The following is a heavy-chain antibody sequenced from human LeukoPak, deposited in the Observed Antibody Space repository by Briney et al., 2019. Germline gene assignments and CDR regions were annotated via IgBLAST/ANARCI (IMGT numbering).Heavy chain of an antibody. V-gene: IGHV1-2*02. CDR1: GYTFTGYY. D-gene: IGHD3-22*01. CDR3: ARDSHGSSGYSAGGWFDP. J-gene: IGHJ5*02. CDR2: INPNSGGT. Sequence: GASVKVSCKASGYTFTGYYMHWVRQAPGQGLEWMGWINPNSGGTNYAQKFQGRVTMTRDTSISTAYMELSRLRSDDTAVYYCARDSHGSSGYSAGGWFDPWGQGTLVTVSS.